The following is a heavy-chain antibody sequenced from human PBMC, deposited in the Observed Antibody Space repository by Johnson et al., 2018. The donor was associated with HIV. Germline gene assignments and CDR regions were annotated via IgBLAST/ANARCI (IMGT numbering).Heavy chain of an antibody. D-gene: IGHD2-21*01. J-gene: IGHJ3*02. Sequence: MQLVESGGGLVQPGGSLRLSCAASGLTVSSNYMTWVRQSPGKGLECVSVIYSGDNTYYADSVKGRFTISRDNSKNTLYLQMNSLRAEDTAVYYCAKGGCGGDCYSPYLFDIWGQGTMVTVSS. V-gene: IGHV3-66*01. CDR2: IYSGDNT. CDR3: AKGGCGGDCYSPYLFDI. CDR1: GLTVSSNY.